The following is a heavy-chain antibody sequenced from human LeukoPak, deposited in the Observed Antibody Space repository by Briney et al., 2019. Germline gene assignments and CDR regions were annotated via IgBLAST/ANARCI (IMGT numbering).Heavy chain of an antibody. V-gene: IGHV3-30*18. CDR2: ISYDGSNK. CDR1: GFTSSSYG. J-gene: IGHJ6*02. Sequence: GGSLRLSCAASGFTSSSYGMHWVRQAPGKGLEWVAVISYDGSNKYYADSVKGRFTISRDNSKNTLYLQMNSLRAEDTAVYYCAKDLLALDYYYYGMDVWGQGTTVTVSS. CDR3: AKDLLALDYYYYGMDV. D-gene: IGHD2-15*01.